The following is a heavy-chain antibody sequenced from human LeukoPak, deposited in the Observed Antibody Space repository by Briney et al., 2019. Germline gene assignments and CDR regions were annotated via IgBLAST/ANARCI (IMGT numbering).Heavy chain of an antibody. Sequence: AETLSLTCTVSGGSISSSSYYWVWIRQPPGKGLEWIGSIYYSGSTYYNPALKSRVTISVDTSKNQFSLKLSSVTAADTAVYYCARRAPGVGAATYYFDYWGQGTLVTVSS. CDR2: IYYSGST. J-gene: IGHJ4*02. D-gene: IGHD2-15*01. V-gene: IGHV4-39*01. CDR1: GGSISSSSYY. CDR3: ARRAPGVGAATYYFDY.